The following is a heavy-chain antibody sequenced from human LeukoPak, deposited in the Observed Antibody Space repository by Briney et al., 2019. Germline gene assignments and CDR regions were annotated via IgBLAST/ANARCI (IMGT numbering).Heavy chain of an antibody. V-gene: IGHV3-53*01. CDR1: GFTVSSNY. CDR3: ATRRGLIAFDI. D-gene: IGHD3-10*01. J-gene: IGHJ3*02. Sequence: SGGSLRLSCAASGFTVSSNYMSWVRQAPGKGLEWVSVIYSGGSTYYADSVKGRFTISRDNSKNTLYLQMNSLRAEDTAVYYCATRRGLIAFDIWGQGTMVTVSS. CDR2: IYSGGST.